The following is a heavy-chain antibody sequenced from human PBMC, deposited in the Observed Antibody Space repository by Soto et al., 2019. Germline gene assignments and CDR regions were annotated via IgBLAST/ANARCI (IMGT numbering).Heavy chain of an antibody. CDR1: GFTLSSYA. CDR3: AKDVTTVRGGINHSDY. V-gene: IGHV3-23*01. Sequence: EVQLLESGGDLVQPGGSLRLSCAASGFTLSSYAMSWVRQAPGKGLEWVSAISGSGNTYYADSVKGRFTISRDNSKSTLHLQMNSLRAEDTAVYYCAKDVTTVRGGINHSDYWGQGALVTVSS. CDR2: ISGSGNT. J-gene: IGHJ4*02. D-gene: IGHD3-10*01.